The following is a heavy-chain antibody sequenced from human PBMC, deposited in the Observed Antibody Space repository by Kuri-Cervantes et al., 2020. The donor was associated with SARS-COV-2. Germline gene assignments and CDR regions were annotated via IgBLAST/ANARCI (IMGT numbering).Heavy chain of an antibody. CDR2: IKSKTDGGTT. J-gene: IGHJ4*02. V-gene: IGHV3-15*01. CDR1: GFSFSSHS. CDR3: TTLIDY. Sequence: GESLKISCVASGFSFSSHSMNWVRQAPGKGLEWVGRIKSKTDGGTTDYAAPVKGRFTISRDDSKNTLYLQMNSLKTEDTAVYYCTTLIDYWGQGALVTVSS.